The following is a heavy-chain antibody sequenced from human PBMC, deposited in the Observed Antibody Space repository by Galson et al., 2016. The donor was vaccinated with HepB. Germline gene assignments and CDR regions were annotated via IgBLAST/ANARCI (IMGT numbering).Heavy chain of an antibody. J-gene: IGHJ6*04. CDR3: VRSLGSGSQAYYGMDV. Sequence: SVTASCKASGYTFTSYRMHWVRQAPGQGLEWMGIINPSGGSASSAQNFQDRVTMTRDTSTSTVYMELSSLRSEDTAVYYCVRSLGSGSQAYYGMDVWGKGTTVTVSS. CDR1: GYTFTSYR. CDR2: INPSGGSA. D-gene: IGHD3-10*01. V-gene: IGHV1-46*03.